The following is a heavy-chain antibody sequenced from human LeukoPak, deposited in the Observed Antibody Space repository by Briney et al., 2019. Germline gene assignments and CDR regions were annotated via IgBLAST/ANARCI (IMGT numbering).Heavy chain of an antibody. CDR3: ASQATYYDFWSGYYRKAGLDY. Sequence: SETLSLTCTVSGYSISSGYYWGWIRQPPGKGLEWIGSIYLSGSTYYNPSLKSRVTISVDTSKNQFSLKLSSVTAADTAVYYCASQATYYDFWSGYYRKAGLDYWGQGTLVTVSS. CDR2: IYLSGST. CDR1: GYSISSGYY. V-gene: IGHV4-38-2*02. D-gene: IGHD3-3*01. J-gene: IGHJ4*02.